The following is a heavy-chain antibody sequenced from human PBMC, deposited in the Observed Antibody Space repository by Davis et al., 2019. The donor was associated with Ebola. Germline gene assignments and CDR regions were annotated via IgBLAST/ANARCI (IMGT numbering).Heavy chain of an antibody. CDR2: MNPNSGNT. V-gene: IGHV1-18*01. J-gene: IGHJ4*02. D-gene: IGHD3-22*01. CDR3: ARETDSSGYYNLDY. CDR1: GYTFISYD. Sequence: ASAKVSCNASGYTFISYDINWVRQATGQGLEWRGWMNPNSGNTNYAQKLQGRVTMTTDTSTSTAYMELRSLRSDDTAVYYCARETDSSGYYNLDYWGQGTLVTVSS.